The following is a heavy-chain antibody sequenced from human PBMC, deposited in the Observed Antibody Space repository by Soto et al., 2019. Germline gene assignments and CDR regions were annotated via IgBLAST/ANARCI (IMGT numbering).Heavy chain of an antibody. CDR3: ATGPTTHS. CDR2: INPNSGAT. V-gene: IGHV1-2*04. D-gene: IGHD2-15*01. CDR1: GYTFTGYY. Sequence: QVQLVQSGAEVKKPGASVKVSCKTSGYTFTGYYIHWVRQAPGQGLERMGCINPNSGATNYAQKFRGWVTMTRDTSISTAYMEVSRLTSDDTAVYYCATGPTTHSWGQGTLVTVSS. J-gene: IGHJ4*02.